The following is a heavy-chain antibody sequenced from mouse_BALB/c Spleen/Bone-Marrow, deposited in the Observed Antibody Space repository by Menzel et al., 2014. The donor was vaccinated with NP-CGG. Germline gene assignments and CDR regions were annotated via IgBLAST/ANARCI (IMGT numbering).Heavy chain of an antibody. CDR3: TRDHYYYGISYWYFDV. Sequence: VQLQQSGAELVKPGASVKLSCKASGYTFTSYYMYWVKQGPGQGLEWIGGINPSNGGTNFNEKFKSKATLTVDKSSSTAYMQLSSLTSEDSAVYCCTRDHYYYGISYWYFDVWGAGTTVTVSS. CDR2: INPSNGGT. CDR1: GYTFTSYY. V-gene: IGHV1S81*02. D-gene: IGHD1-1*01. J-gene: IGHJ1*01.